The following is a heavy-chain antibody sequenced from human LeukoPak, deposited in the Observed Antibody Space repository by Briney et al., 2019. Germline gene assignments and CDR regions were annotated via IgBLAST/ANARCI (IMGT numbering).Heavy chain of an antibody. Sequence: QPGGSLRLSCAASGFTFSSYALNWVRQAPGKGLEWVSAISGSGGSTYYADSVKGRFTISRDNSKNTLYLQMNSLRAEDTAVYYCAKVSRAITGTNYYGMDVWGQGTTVTVSS. CDR1: GFTFSSYA. V-gene: IGHV3-23*01. CDR2: ISGSGGST. CDR3: AKVSRAITGTNYYGMDV. D-gene: IGHD1-20*01. J-gene: IGHJ6*02.